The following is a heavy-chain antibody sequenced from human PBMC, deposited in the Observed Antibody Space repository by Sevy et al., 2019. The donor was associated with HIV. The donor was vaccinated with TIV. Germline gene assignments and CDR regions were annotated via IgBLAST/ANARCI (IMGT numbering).Heavy chain of an antibody. J-gene: IGHJ6*02. CDR2: VSYDGSSK. CDR3: ARGGSGDYYYYGVDV. Sequence: GGCLRLSCVGSGFTFRNFGVHWLRQAPGKGLEWLSGVSYDGSSKYYVDSVKGRFIVSRDNSKNTLYLQMNSLGTEDTAVYYCARGGSGDYYYYGVDVWGQGTTVTVSS. D-gene: IGHD3-10*01. V-gene: IGHV3-30*03. CDR1: GFTFRNFG.